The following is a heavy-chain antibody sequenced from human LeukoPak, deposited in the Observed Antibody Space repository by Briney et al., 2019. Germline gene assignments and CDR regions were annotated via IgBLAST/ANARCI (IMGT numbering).Heavy chain of an antibody. D-gene: IGHD3-9*01. J-gene: IGHJ6*03. Sequence: GRSLRLSCAASGFTFTGYWMHWVRQAPGKGLVWVSRINSDADKTGYAEAVKGRFTISRDNAKKTLYLEMNSLRVEDTAVYYCAREYYGILTGYYLDVWGKGTTVTVSS. CDR2: INSDADKT. CDR3: AREYYGILTGYYLDV. CDR1: GFTFTGYW. V-gene: IGHV3-74*01.